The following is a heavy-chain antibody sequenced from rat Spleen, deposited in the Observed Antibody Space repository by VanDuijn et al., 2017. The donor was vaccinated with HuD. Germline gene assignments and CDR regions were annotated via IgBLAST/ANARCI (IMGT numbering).Heavy chain of an antibody. CDR3: TRGGFGVDY. V-gene: IGHV5-31*01. CDR1: GFTFKNYW. D-gene: IGHD4-3*01. Sequence: EVQLVESGGGLVQPGRSLKLSCEASGFTFKNYWMTWIRQAPGKGLEWIASISNTGGTTNYPDSVKGRFTISRDNAKTTLYLQMNSVRSEDTATYYCTRGGFGVDYWGQGVMVTVSS. J-gene: IGHJ2*01. CDR2: ISNTGGTT.